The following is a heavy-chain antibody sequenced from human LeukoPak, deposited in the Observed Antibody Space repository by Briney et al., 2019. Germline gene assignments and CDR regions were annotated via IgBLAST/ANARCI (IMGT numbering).Heavy chain of an antibody. CDR1: GFTFSSYS. J-gene: IGHJ6*02. V-gene: IGHV3-21*01. D-gene: IGHD1-26*01. Sequence: PGGSLRLSCAASGFTFSSYSTNWVRQAPGKGLEWVSSISSSSSYIYYADSVKGRFTISRDNAKNSLYLQMNSLRAEDTAVYYCAREASSGTMDVWGQGTTVTVSS. CDR3: AREASSGTMDV. CDR2: ISSSSSYI.